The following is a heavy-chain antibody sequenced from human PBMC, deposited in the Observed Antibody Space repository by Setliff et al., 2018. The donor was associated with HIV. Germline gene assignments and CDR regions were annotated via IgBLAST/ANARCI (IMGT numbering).Heavy chain of an antibody. CDR3: ARVTMVRGVSWGWFDP. CDR2: IIPSLGTA. CDR1: GDTFTGYT. V-gene: IGHV1-69*13. J-gene: IGHJ5*02. Sequence: ASVKVSCKSSGDTFTGYTITWVRQAPGQGLEWMGGIIPSLGTANYAQRFKGRVTFTADASTSTVYMELSSLRSDDTAVYYCARVTMVRGVSWGWFDPWGQGTLVTVSS. D-gene: IGHD3-10*01.